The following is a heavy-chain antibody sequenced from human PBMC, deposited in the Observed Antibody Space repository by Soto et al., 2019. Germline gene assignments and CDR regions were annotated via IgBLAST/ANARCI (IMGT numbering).Heavy chain of an antibody. Sequence: GGSLRLSCAASGFTFSSYSMHWVRQAPGKGLEWVAVMSPDGNNEYYTDSVKGRFTISRDKSKNTVYLQMNSLRVEDTAVYYCAKGSPPDYWGQGTLVTVSS. CDR1: GFTFSSYS. CDR2: MSPDGNNE. V-gene: IGHV3-30*18. CDR3: AKGSPPDY. J-gene: IGHJ4*02.